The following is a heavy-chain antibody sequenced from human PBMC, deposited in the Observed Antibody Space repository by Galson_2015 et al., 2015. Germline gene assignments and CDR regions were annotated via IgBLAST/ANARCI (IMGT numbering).Heavy chain of an antibody. Sequence: SVKVSCKVSGYTLTELSMHWVRQAPGKGLEWMGGFDPEDGETIYAQKFQGRVTMTEDTSTDTAYMELSSLRSEDTAVYYCATSYLRGVDAFDIWGQGTMVTVSS. CDR3: ATSYLRGVDAFDI. V-gene: IGHV1-24*01. CDR2: FDPEDGET. D-gene: IGHD4-17*01. J-gene: IGHJ3*02. CDR1: GYTLTELS.